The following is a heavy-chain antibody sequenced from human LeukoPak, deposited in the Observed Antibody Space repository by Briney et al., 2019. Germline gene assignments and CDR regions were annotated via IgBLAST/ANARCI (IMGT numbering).Heavy chain of an antibody. V-gene: IGHV1-24*01. D-gene: IGHD6-19*01. J-gene: IGHJ4*02. CDR1: GYTLTELS. Sequence: GASVKVSCKVSGYTLTELSMHWVRQAPGKGLEWMGGFDPEDGETIYALKFQGRVTMTEDTSTDTVYMELSRLESDDTAVYYCARGEWQVRKFDYWGQGTLVTVSS. CDR2: FDPEDGET. CDR3: ARGEWQVRKFDY.